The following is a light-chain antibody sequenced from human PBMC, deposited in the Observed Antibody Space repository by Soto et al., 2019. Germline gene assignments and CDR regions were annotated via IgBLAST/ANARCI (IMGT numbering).Light chain of an antibody. CDR3: QQFNSYPIT. V-gene: IGKV1-13*02. Sequence: AIQVTQSPSSLSASVGDRVTMTCRASQDIRGALDWYQQKSGKPPNLLIYDVSTLEGGVPSRFSGSGSGTEFTLTISSLQPEDFVTYYCQQFNSYPITFGHGTRLEIK. CDR1: QDIRGA. J-gene: IGKJ5*01. CDR2: DVS.